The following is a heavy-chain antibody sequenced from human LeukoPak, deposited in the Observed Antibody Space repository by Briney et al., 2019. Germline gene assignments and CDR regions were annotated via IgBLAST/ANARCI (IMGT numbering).Heavy chain of an antibody. CDR3: ARDKGGWPLFDY. V-gene: IGHV3-21*01. CDR2: ISSSSSCI. Sequence: ETLSLTCAVSGGSISSSNWWNWVRQAPGKGLEWVSSISSSSSCIYYADSVKGRFTISRDNAKNSLYLQMNSLRAEDTAVYYCARDKGGWPLFDYWGQGTLVTVSS. J-gene: IGHJ4*02. CDR1: GGSISSSN. D-gene: IGHD3-16*01.